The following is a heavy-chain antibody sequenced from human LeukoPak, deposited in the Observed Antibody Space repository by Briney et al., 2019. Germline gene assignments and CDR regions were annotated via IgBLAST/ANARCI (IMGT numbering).Heavy chain of an antibody. Sequence: PGGSLRLSCAASGFILSNYAMSWVSQAPGKGLEWVLAIGGRDGGTYYADSVKGRFTVSRDDPKNTLYLQMNTLRVEDTAVYYCAKWGDYDILTGYYDSGYWGHGTLVTVSS. CDR1: GFILSNYA. D-gene: IGHD3-9*01. CDR3: AKWGDYDILTGYYDSGY. CDR2: IGGRDGGT. J-gene: IGHJ4*01. V-gene: IGHV3-23*01.